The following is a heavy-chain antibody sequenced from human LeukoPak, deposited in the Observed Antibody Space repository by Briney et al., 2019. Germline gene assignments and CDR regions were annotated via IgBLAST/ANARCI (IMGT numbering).Heavy chain of an antibody. D-gene: IGHD3-9*01. CDR3: ARGGHFYDILTGYYEREAFDI. CDR2: IYHRGTS. J-gene: IGHJ3*02. CDR1: GASITTSY. Sequence: SETLSLTCSVSGASITTSYWSWIRQHPGKELEWIGYIYHRGTSSYNPSLKSRVTISVDTSKNQFSLKLSSVTAADTAVYYCARGGHFYDILTGYYEREAFDIWGQGTMVTVSS. V-gene: IGHV4-59*01.